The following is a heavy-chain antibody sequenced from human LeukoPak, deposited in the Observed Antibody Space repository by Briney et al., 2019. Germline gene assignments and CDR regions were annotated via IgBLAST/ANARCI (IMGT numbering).Heavy chain of an antibody. CDR1: GFTFSSYA. CDR2: ISGSGGST. J-gene: IGHJ4*02. D-gene: IGHD3-22*01. CDR3: AKDRMYYYDSSGYTRDY. Sequence: GGSLRLSCAASGFTFSSYAMSWVRQAPGKGLEWVSAISGSGGSTYYADSVKGRFTISRDNSKNTLYLQMNGLRAEDTAVYYCAKDRMYYYDSSGYTRDYWGQGTLVTVSS. V-gene: IGHV3-23*01.